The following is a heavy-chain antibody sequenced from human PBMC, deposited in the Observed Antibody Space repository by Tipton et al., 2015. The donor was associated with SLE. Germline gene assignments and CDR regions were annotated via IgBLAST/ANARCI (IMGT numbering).Heavy chain of an antibody. CDR3: ASRGVPDAFDI. CDR1: GYSISSGYY. J-gene: IGHJ3*02. D-gene: IGHD3-10*01. Sequence: TLSLTCTVSGYSISSGYYWSWIRQPPGKGLEWIGYIYYSGSTNYNPSLKSRVTISVDTSKNQFSLKLSSVTAADTAVYYCASRGVPDAFDIWGQGTMVTVSS. V-gene: IGHV4-61*01. CDR2: IYYSGST.